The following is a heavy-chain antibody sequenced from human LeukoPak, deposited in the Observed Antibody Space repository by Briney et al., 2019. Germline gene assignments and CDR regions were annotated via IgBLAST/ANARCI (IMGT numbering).Heavy chain of an antibody. J-gene: IGHJ6*02. CDR3: AREITVVRGLMGYYHGMDV. CDR1: GFTFSSFG. V-gene: IGHV3-48*02. D-gene: IGHD3-10*01. Sequence: GGSLRLSCAASGFTFSSFGMNWVRQAPGKGLEWVSYIGSGSSAIYYADSVKGRFTISRDNAKNSLFLQMNSLRDEDAAVYYCAREITVVRGLMGYYHGMDVWGQGTTVTVSS. CDR2: IGSGSSAI.